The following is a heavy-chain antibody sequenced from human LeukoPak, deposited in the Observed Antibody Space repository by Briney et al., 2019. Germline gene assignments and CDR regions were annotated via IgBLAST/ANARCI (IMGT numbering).Heavy chain of an antibody. CDR2: INHSGST. V-gene: IGHV4-34*01. CDR1: GGSFSDYY. CDR3: ARLLIYSGYDY. Sequence: SETLSLTCAVYGGSFSDYYWSWIRQPPGKGLEWIGEINHSGSTYYNPSLKSRVTISVDTSKNQLSLKLSSVTAADTAVYYCARLLIYSGYDYWGQGTLVTVSS. J-gene: IGHJ4*02. D-gene: IGHD5-12*01.